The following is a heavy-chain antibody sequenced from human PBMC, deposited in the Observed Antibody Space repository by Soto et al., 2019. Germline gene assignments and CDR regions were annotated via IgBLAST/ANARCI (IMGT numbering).Heavy chain of an antibody. CDR1: GFTFSSYA. CDR3: AKDPVGSGWYYFDY. D-gene: IGHD6-19*01. V-gene: IGHV3-23*01. Sequence: GGSLRLSCAASGFTFSSYAMSWVRQAPGKGLEWVSAISGSGGNTYYADSVKGRFTISRDNSKNTLYLQMNSLRAEDTAVYYCAKDPVGSGWYYFDYWGQGTLVTVSS. J-gene: IGHJ4*02. CDR2: ISGSGGNT.